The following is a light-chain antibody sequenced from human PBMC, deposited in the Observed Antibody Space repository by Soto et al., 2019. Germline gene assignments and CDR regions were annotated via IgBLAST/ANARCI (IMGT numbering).Light chain of an antibody. CDR3: QQYNNWPRAT. CDR1: QSISSN. CDR2: RTS. V-gene: IGKV3-15*01. J-gene: IGKJ4*01. Sequence: EIVTTQSPATLSVSPGERATLSCRASQSISSNLAWYQQKPGQAPRLLMFRTSSRATGFPARFSGSGSGTEFNLTISSLQSEDFGVYYCQQYNNWPRATFGGGTKVEIK.